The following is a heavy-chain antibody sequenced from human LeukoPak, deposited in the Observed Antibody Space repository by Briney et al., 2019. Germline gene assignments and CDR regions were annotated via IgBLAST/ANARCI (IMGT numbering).Heavy chain of an antibody. V-gene: IGHV3-30-3*01. D-gene: IGHD1-26*01. J-gene: IGHJ4*02. Sequence: GRSLRLSCAASGFTFSSYAMHWVRQAPGKGLEWVAVISYDGSNKYYADSVKGRFTISRDSSKNTLYLQMNSLRAEDTAVYYCAREGRGGSYESQYYFDYWGQGTLVTVST. CDR3: AREGRGGSYESQYYFDY. CDR2: ISYDGSNK. CDR1: GFTFSSYA.